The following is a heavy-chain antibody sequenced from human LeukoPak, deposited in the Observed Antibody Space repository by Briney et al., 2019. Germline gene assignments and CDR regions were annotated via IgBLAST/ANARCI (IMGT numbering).Heavy chain of an antibody. CDR3: VSPGPSYGDYAYEY. J-gene: IGHJ4*02. CDR2: IYYTGTT. CDR1: GATVSSGSYY. V-gene: IGHV4-61*01. D-gene: IGHD4-17*01. Sequence: SETLSLTCSVSGATVSSGSYYWTWLRQPPGKGLEWIGYIYYTGTTNYSPSLKSRITISLDLSMNQFSLRLKSVTAADTAVYYCVSPGPSYGDYAYEYWGQGTLVTVSS.